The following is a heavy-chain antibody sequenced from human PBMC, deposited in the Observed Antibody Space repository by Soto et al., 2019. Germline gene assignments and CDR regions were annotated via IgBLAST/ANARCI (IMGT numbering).Heavy chain of an antibody. V-gene: IGHV1-18*01. J-gene: IGHJ5*02. Sequence: GASVKVSCKASGYTFTSYGISWVRQAPAQGLEWMGWISAYNGNTNYAQKLQGRVTMTTDTSTSTAYMELRSLRSDDTAVYYCARGGWDIVVVVTATPGWFDPWGQGTLVTVSS. CDR2: ISAYNGNT. D-gene: IGHD2-15*01. CDR1: GYTFTSYG. CDR3: ARGGWDIVVVVTATPGWFDP.